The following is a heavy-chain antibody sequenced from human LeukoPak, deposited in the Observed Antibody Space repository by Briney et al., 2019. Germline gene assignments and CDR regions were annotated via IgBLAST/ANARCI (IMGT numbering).Heavy chain of an antibody. Sequence: GGSLRLSCAASGFTFSSYAMHWVRQAPGKGLEWVAVISYDGSNKYYADSVKGRFTISRDNSKNTLYLQINSLRAEDTAVYYCARDYMVRGVIGYYFDYWGPGTLVTVSS. V-gene: IGHV3-30*04. CDR2: ISYDGSNK. D-gene: IGHD3-10*01. CDR1: GFTFSSYA. J-gene: IGHJ4*02. CDR3: ARDYMVRGVIGYYFDY.